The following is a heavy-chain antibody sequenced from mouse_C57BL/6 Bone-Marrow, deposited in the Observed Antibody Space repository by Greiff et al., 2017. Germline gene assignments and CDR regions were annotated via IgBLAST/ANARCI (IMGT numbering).Heavy chain of an antibody. CDR1: GFTFSSYG. D-gene: IGHD1-1*01. CDR2: ISSGGSYT. J-gene: IGHJ2*01. Sequence: EVKLMESGGDLVKPGGSLKLSCAASGFTFSSYGMSWVRQTPDKRLAWVATISSGGSYTYYPDSVKGRFTISRDNAKNTLYLQMSSLKSEDTAMYYCATLYYYGSSPFSFDYWGQGTTLTVSS. CDR3: ATLYYYGSSPFSFDY. V-gene: IGHV5-6*01.